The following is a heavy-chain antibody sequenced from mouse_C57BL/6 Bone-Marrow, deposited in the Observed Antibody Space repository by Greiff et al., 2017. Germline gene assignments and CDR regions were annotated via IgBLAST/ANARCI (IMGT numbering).Heavy chain of an antibody. CDR3: ATEVFQVISEVVDPMDY. CDR2: IDPENGDT. D-gene: IGHD1-1*01. CDR1: GFNIKDDN. Sequence: VQLQQSGAELVRPGASVKLSCTASGFNIKDDNMHWVKQRPEQGLEWIGWIDPENGDTGYASKFQGKATLTADTSSNTAYLQLSSLTSEDTAVFYWATEVFQVISEVVDPMDYWGQGTSVPVSS. V-gene: IGHV14-4*01. J-gene: IGHJ4*01.